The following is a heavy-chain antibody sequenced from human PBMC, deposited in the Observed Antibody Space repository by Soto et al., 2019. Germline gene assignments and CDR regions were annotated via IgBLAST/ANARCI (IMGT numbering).Heavy chain of an antibody. CDR2: INPSGGST. Sequence: QVQLVQSGAEVKKPGASVKVSCKASGYTFTSYYMHWARQAPAQGLEWMGIINPSGGSTSYAQKFQGRVTMTRDTSPSTVYMELSSRRSEDTAVYYCARDMVTGYYGMDVWGQGTTVTVSS. J-gene: IGHJ6*02. D-gene: IGHD5-18*01. CDR1: GYTFTSYY. CDR3: ARDMVTGYYGMDV. V-gene: IGHV1-46*01.